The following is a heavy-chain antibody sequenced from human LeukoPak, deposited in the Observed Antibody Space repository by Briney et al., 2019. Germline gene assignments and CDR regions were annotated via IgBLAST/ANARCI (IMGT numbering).Heavy chain of an antibody. CDR1: GYTFTDFG. D-gene: IGHD3-3*01. CDR3: VRDLGEWEVLRGIFYDY. V-gene: IGHV1-18*01. J-gene: IGHJ4*02. CDR2: ISAYNGNT. Sequence: ASVKVSCKASGYTFTDFGISWVRRAPGQGLEWRGWISAYNGNTKSAQKLQGRVSMSTDTSTNTAYMELRSLRSDDTAVYYCVRDLGEWEVLRGIFYDYWGQGTLVTVSS.